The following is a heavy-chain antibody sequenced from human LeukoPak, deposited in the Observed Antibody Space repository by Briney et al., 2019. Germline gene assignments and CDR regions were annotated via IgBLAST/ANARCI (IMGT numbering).Heavy chain of an antibody. CDR3: AVGYSYGYPSIFDY. CDR1: GDSVSSNSAA. J-gene: IGHJ4*02. CDR2: TYYRSEWSN. D-gene: IGHD5-18*01. V-gene: IGHV6-1*01. Sequence: SQTLSLTCAISGDSVSSNSAAWNWIRESPSRGLEWLGRTYYRSEWSNDYAVSVKSRITTTPDTSNNQFSLPLNSVTPEDTAVYYCAVGYSYGYPSIFDYWGQGTLVTVSS.